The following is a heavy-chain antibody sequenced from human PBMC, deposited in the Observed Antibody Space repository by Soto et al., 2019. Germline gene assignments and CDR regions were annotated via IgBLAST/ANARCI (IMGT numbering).Heavy chain of an antibody. CDR1: GYSFTSCG. D-gene: IGHD1-26*01. CDR2: ISTYNGDT. Sequence: QVQLVQSGAEVKKPGASVKVSCKASGYSFTSCGISWVRQAPGQGLEWMGWISTYNGDTNYAQKLQGRLTMTTDTSTSTAYMELRSLRSDDTAVYFCARDLNSASYYNYWGQGTLVTVSS. V-gene: IGHV1-18*01. J-gene: IGHJ4*02. CDR3: ARDLNSASYYNY.